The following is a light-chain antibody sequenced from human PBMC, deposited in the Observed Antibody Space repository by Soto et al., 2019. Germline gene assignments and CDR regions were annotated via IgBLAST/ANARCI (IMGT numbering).Light chain of an antibody. Sequence: DIQMTQSQSSLSASVGDRCTSTCRASQGISNYLAWYTTTKGKVTKIMIYAASTLQSGVPSRVSGSGSGTDFTLTISSLQPEDVATYYGQKYNSAPWTFGQGTKVDIK. CDR2: AAS. CDR1: QGISNY. V-gene: IGKV1-27*01. CDR3: QKYNSAPWT. J-gene: IGKJ1*01.